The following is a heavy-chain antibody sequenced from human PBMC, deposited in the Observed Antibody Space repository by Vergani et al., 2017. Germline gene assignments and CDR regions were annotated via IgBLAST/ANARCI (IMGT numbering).Heavy chain of an antibody. D-gene: IGHD5-24*01. J-gene: IGHJ3*02. V-gene: IGHV3-11*01. CDR1: GFSFSDYY. Sequence: QVQLVESGGGLVKPGGSLRLSCAASGFSFSDYYMTWIRQAPGKGLEWVSYISNSGNTIEYADSVKGRFSISRDNAKSSLFLQMDSLRAEDTAVYYCARDHRDYNNYPGTCDIWGQGSMVTVAS. CDR3: ARDHRDYNNYPGTCDI. CDR2: ISNSGNTI.